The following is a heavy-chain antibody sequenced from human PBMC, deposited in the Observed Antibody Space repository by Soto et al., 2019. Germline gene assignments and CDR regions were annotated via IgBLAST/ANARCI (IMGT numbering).Heavy chain of an antibody. CDR2: ISWNSDNV. CDR3: AKDTQSSNLNALDV. V-gene: IGHV3-9*01. J-gene: IGHJ3*01. D-gene: IGHD6-13*01. Sequence: EVQLVESGGGLGQPGGSLRLSCAASGFTFDDYAMHWVRHAPGKGLAWGSGISWNSDNVGYGDSVKGRFTISRDNAKNSLYLQMNGLRAEDTAFYYCAKDTQSSNLNALDVWGQGTTVTVSS. CDR1: GFTFDDYA.